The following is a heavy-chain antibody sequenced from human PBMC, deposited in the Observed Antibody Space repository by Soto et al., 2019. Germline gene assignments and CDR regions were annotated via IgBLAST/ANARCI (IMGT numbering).Heavy chain of an antibody. D-gene: IGHD4-17*01. CDR2: ISDSGTTT. CDR3: AHPRGYGVFDAYDI. CDR1: GFTFSTYA. V-gene: IGHV3-23*01. J-gene: IGHJ3*02. Sequence: GGSLRLSCAASGFTFSTYAMSWVRQAPGEGLEWVSAISDSGTTTFYADSVQGRFTISRDNSMNTLYLQMNSLRVEDTAVYYCAHPRGYGVFDAYDIWGQGTMVTVSS.